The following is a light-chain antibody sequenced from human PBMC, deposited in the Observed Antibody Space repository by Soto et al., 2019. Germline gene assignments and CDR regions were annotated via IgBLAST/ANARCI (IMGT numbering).Light chain of an antibody. CDR1: SSDIVRYNY. CDR2: GVN. Sequence: QSALTQPASVSGSPGQSITISCTGTSSDIVRYNYVSWYQQHPGKAPRLVISGVNKRPSGISNRFSGSKSGNTASLTISGLQADDEAIYYCASYTSTTTLVVFGGGTKVTVL. J-gene: IGLJ2*01. V-gene: IGLV2-14*01. CDR3: ASYTSTTTLVV.